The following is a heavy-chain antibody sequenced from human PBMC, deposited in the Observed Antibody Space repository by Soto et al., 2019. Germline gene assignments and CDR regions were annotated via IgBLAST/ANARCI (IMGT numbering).Heavy chain of an antibody. V-gene: IGHV3-48*02. J-gene: IGHJ6*02. D-gene: IGHD3-3*01. CDR2: ISSSSSTI. Sequence: PGGSLRLSCAASGFTLSSYSMNWVRQAPGKGLEWVSYISSSSSTIYYADSVKGRFTISRDNAKNSLYLQMNSLRDEDTAVYYCARGESRFLEWLGSFVGDDYYYYGMDVWGQGTTVTVSS. CDR3: ARGESRFLEWLGSFVGDDYYYYGMDV. CDR1: GFTLSSYS.